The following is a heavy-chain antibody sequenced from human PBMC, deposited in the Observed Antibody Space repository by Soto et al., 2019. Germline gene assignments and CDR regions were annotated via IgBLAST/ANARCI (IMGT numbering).Heavy chain of an antibody. CDR2: ISAYSGKT. CDR1: GYTFTTYG. D-gene: IGHD3-16*01. V-gene: IGHV1-18*01. CDR3: ARDPYLGDHQY. J-gene: IGHJ4*02. Sequence: QVQLVQSGGEVKKPGASVKVSCKTSGYTFTTYGISWVRQAPGQGLEWVGWISAYSGKTHYAQKFQGKVTMTTDTSTNTAYLELRSLRYDDTAVYYGARDPYLGDHQYWGQGTLVTVSS.